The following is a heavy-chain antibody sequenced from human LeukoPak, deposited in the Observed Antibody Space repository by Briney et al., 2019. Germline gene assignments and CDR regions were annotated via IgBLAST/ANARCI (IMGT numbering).Heavy chain of an antibody. J-gene: IGHJ6*03. CDR1: GGSFSGYY. CDR3: ARGRCGSGCYPYYYYYMDV. Sequence: SETLSLTCAVSGGSFSGYYWGWIRQPPGKGLEWIGYINHSGSTNYNPSLKSRVTISVDPSKNQFSLKMSSVTAAATAVYYCARGRCGSGCYPYYYYYMDVWGKGTTVTVSS. V-gene: IGHV4-34*01. D-gene: IGHD3-3*01. CDR2: INHSGST.